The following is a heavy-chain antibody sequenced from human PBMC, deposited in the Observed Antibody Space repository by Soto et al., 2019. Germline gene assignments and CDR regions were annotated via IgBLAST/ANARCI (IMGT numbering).Heavy chain of an antibody. CDR1: GFTFSNYG. CDR2: MSYDGSNK. J-gene: IGHJ6*02. Sequence: QVQLVESGGGVVQPGRSLRLSCAASGFTFSNYGMHWVRQAPGNGLEWVAVMSYDGSNKYHANSVQGPVTISRDNSKNTSNLQMNSLMAGVRAVYYGVYVCVSGSSSDWYCYGMDVWGQGTTVTVSS. D-gene: IGHD1-26*01. V-gene: IGHV3-30*03. CDR3: VYVCVSGSSSDWYCYGMDV.